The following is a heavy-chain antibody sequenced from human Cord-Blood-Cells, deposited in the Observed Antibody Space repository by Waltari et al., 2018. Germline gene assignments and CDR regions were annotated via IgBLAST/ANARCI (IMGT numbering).Heavy chain of an antibody. J-gene: IGHJ4*02. CDR3: AREPPARDIAVAKTGIDY. CDR2: INHSGST. V-gene: IGHV4-34*01. D-gene: IGHD6-19*01. Sequence: QVQLQQWGAGLLKPSETLSLTCAVYGGSFSGYYWSWIRQPPGKGLEWIGEINHSGSTNYNPSLKSRVTISVDTSKNQFSLKLSSVTAADTAVYYCAREPPARDIAVAKTGIDYWGQGTLVTVSS. CDR1: GGSFSGYY.